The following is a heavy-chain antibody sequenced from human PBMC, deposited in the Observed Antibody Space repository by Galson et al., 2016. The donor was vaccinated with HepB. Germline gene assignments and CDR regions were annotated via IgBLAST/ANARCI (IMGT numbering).Heavy chain of an antibody. CDR3: VTGEGRPRAIAEIPAADIPFDY. D-gene: IGHD2-2*01. V-gene: IGHV1-24*01. CDR2: LRPEDAEM. Sequence: SVKVSCKVSGYSLTDLSMHWVRQAPGKGLEWLGGLRPEDAEMIYAQKFQGRVVMTDDTSTDTAYMNLSSLTSEDTAVCYCVTGEGRPRAIAEIPAADIPFDYWGQGTLGTVSS. CDR1: GYSLTDLS. J-gene: IGHJ4*02.